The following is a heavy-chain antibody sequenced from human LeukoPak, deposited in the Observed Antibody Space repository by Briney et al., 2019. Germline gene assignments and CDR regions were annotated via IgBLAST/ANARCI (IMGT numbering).Heavy chain of an antibody. CDR1: GGSISSSSYY. D-gene: IGHD6-19*01. J-gene: IGHJ4*02. CDR3: ARRPRGIAVAGYYFDY. V-gene: IGHV4-39*01. CDR2: IYYSGST. Sequence: SETLSLTCTVSGGSISSSSYYWGWIRQPPGEGLEWIGSIYYSGSTYYNPSLKSRVTISVDTSKNQFSLKLSSVTAADTAVYYCARRPRGIAVAGYYFDYWGQGTLVTVSS.